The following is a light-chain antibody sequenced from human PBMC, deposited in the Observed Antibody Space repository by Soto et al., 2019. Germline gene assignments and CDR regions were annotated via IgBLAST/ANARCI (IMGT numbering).Light chain of an antibody. CDR2: GAS. CDR3: HQHGSSPLT. J-gene: IGKJ4*01. CDR1: ESVSDNY. Sequence: EIVLTQSPGTLSLSPGERATLSCRASESVSDNYLAWYQQRSGQAPRLVIYGASSRASAVPDRFSGSGSAIHFTLTISRLEPEDFAVYYCHQHGSSPLTFGGGTKVDIK. V-gene: IGKV3-20*01.